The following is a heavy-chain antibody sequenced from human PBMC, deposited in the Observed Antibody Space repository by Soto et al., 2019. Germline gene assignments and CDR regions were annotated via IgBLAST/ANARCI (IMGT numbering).Heavy chain of an antibody. D-gene: IGHD2-15*01. V-gene: IGHV3-7*01. CDR3: ARDPGGHSGGIWHDALDF. CDR2: IRADGSEE. Sequence: GGSLRLSCAASGFTFTNYWMTWVRQAPGKGLEWVANIRADGSEENYVDSVKGRFSISRDNAEKSLYLQMNSLRAEDTAVYYCARDPGGHSGGIWHDALDFWGQGTMVTVSS. J-gene: IGHJ3*01. CDR1: GFTFTNYW.